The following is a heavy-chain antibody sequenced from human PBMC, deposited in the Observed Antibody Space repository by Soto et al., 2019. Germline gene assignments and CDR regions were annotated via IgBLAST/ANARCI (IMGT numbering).Heavy chain of an antibody. CDR3: AREDISSPSYFQH. D-gene: IGHD6-13*01. CDR2: ISGSGVDT. V-gene: IGHV3-21*01. Sequence: SGFTFSTYAMYWVRQALGKGLEWVSAISGSGVDTYYADSLKGRFTISRDNTKNSLYLQMNSLRAEDTALYYCAREDISSPSYFQHWGQGTLVTVSS. CDR1: GFTFSTYA. J-gene: IGHJ1*01.